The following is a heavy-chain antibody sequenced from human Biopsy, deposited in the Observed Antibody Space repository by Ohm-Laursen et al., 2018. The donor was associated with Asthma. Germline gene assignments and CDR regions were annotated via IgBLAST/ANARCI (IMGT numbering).Heavy chain of an antibody. D-gene: IGHD5-24*01. CDR1: GFSFSNFA. Sequence: SLKLSCAASGFSFSNFAIHWVRQAPGKGLEWVGVISKDASTQGYADSVKGRFTMARDNSKNTLDLQMNSLREEDTAVYYCVRDGTDDAFDIWGQGTLVTVPS. V-gene: IGHV3-30*01. CDR3: VRDGTDDAFDI. J-gene: IGHJ4*02. CDR2: ISKDASTQ.